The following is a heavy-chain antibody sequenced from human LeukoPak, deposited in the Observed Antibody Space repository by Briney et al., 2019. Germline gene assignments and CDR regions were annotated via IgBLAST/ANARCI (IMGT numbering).Heavy chain of an antibody. CDR1: GFTFNSYA. CDR3: AKGLRGNYDY. V-gene: IGHV3-23*01. Sequence: PGGSLRLSCAASGFTFNSYAMAWVRQPPEKGLEWVSSITDNGINTYYADSVKGRFTISRDNSKNTLYLQMNSLRAEDTAVHYCAKGLRGNYDYWGQGTLVTVSS. CDR2: ITDNGINT. J-gene: IGHJ4*02. D-gene: IGHD1-26*01.